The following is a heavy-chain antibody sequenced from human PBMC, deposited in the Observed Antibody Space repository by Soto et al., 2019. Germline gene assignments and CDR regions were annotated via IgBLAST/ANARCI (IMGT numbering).Heavy chain of an antibody. Sequence: GGSLRLSCAASGFTFSSYGMHWVRQAPGKGLEWVAVIWYDGSNKYYADSVKGRFTISRDNSKNTLYLQMNSLRAEGTAVYYCARDYDFWSGYSDDAFDIWGQGTMVTVSS. CDR2: IWYDGSNK. V-gene: IGHV3-33*01. J-gene: IGHJ3*02. D-gene: IGHD3-3*01. CDR3: ARDYDFWSGYSDDAFDI. CDR1: GFTFSSYG.